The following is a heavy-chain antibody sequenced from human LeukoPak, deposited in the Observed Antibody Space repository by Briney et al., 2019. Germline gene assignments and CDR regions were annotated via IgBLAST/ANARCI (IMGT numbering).Heavy chain of an antibody. CDR3: ATMQWLEGVDWFDP. CDR2: IRYDESNK. V-gene: IGHV3-30*02. D-gene: IGHD6-19*01. CDR1: GFIFSNYG. J-gene: IGHJ5*02. Sequence: GGSLRLSCAASGFIFSNYGMHWVRQAPGKGPEWVAFIRYDESNKFYADSVKGRFTISRDNSKNILFVQMNSLRAEDTAVYYCATMQWLEGVDWFDPWGQGTLVTVSS.